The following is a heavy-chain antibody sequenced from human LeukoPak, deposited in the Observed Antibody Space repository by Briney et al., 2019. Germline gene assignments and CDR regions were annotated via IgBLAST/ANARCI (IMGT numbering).Heavy chain of an antibody. D-gene: IGHD2-21*02. CDR3: ARESDDYGMDV. Sequence: GGSLRLSCVAAGFTFSSSWMSWVRQPPGKGLEWVANIKQDGSEKYYVDSVKGRFTISRDNAKNSLYLQMNSLRAEDTAVYYCARESDDYGMDVWGQGTTVTVSS. V-gene: IGHV3-7*01. CDR1: GFTFSSSW. CDR2: IKQDGSEK. J-gene: IGHJ6*02.